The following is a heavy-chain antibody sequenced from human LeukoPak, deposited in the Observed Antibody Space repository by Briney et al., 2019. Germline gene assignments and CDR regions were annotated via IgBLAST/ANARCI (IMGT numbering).Heavy chain of an antibody. V-gene: IGHV3-9*01. Sequence: GGSPILSCAASGFTFDDYAMHWVRQAPGKGLEWVSGISWNSGSIGYADSVKGRFTISRDNAKNSLYLQMNSLRAEDTALYYCAKASTVVVPAAALDYWGQGTLVTVSS. J-gene: IGHJ4*02. CDR3: AKASTVVVPAAALDY. CDR2: ISWNSGSI. D-gene: IGHD2-2*01. CDR1: GFTFDDYA.